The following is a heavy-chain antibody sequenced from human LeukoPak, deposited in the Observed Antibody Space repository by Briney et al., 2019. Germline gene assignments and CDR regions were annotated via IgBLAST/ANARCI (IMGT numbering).Heavy chain of an antibody. CDR3: ARELVVAATHDAFDI. D-gene: IGHD2-15*01. CDR2: INPNSGGT. J-gene: IGHJ3*02. Sequence: GASVKVSCKASGYTFTGYYMHWVRQAPGQGLEWMGWINPNSGGTNYAQKFQGRVTMTRDTSISTAYMELSRLRSDDTAVYYCARELVVAATHDAFDIWGQGTMVTVSS. CDR1: GYTFTGYY. V-gene: IGHV1-2*02.